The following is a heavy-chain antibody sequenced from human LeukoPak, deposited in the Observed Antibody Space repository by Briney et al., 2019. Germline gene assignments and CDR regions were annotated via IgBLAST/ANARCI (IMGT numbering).Heavy chain of an antibody. Sequence: QTGGSLRLSCAASGFTFSSYSMNWVRQAPGKGLEWVSYISSSSSTIYYADSVKGRFTISRDNAKNSLYLQMNSLRAEDTAVYYCARGHSSGYRNNPRLIDYWGQGTLVTVSS. CDR3: ARGHSSGYRNNPRLIDY. CDR1: GFTFSSYS. V-gene: IGHV3-48*04. CDR2: ISSSSSTI. J-gene: IGHJ4*02. D-gene: IGHD3-22*01.